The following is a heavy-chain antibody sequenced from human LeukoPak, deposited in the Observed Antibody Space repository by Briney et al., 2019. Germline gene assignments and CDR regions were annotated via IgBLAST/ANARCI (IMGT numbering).Heavy chain of an antibody. Sequence: PGGSLRLSCAASGFTFSNYGMSWVRQAPGKGLEWVSGISGSGVSTYYADSVKGRFTISRDNSNNTLYLQMNSLRAEDTAVYYCAKTQVRYCTTTTCLFDYWGQGTLVTVSS. V-gene: IGHV3-23*01. CDR3: AKTQVRYCTTTTCLFDY. CDR1: GFTFSNYG. J-gene: IGHJ4*02. D-gene: IGHD2-2*01. CDR2: ISGSGVST.